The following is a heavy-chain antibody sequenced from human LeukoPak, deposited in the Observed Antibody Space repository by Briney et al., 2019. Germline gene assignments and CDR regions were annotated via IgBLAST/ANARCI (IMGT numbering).Heavy chain of an antibody. D-gene: IGHD2-21*01. J-gene: IGHJ4*02. Sequence: ASVKVSCKASGYTFTGYYMHWVRQAPGEGLEWMGWLNVKSGGTNYAQKFQGKVTMTRDTSITTAYMELNSLRSDDTAMYYCVRDRAASYSEYRFDYWGQGTLVTVSS. V-gene: IGHV1-2*02. CDR1: GYTFTGYY. CDR2: LNVKSGGT. CDR3: VRDRAASYSEYRFDY.